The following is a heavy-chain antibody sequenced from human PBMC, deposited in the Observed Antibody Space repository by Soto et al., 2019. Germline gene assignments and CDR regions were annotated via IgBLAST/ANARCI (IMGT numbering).Heavy chain of an antibody. D-gene: IGHD3-22*01. CDR2: IIPVFGTA. CDR3: AKEGRKYYDRIGDFRGTYYYYCMYV. V-gene: IGHV1-69*06. J-gene: IGHJ6*02. Sequence: SVKVSCKASGGTFSSDAISWVRQAPGQGLEWMGAIIPVFGTAHYAQNFQGRATLTADKSTTTVYMELSSLRSEDTAVYYCAKEGRKYYDRIGDFRGTYYYYCMYVWGQGTTVTVSS. CDR1: GGTFSSDA.